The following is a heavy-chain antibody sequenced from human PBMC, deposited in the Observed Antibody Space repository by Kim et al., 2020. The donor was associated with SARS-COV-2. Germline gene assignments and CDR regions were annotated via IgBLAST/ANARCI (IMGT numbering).Heavy chain of an antibody. V-gene: IGHV4-59*01. D-gene: IGHD2-15*01. CDR3: ARDRSGYYYYYGMDV. Sequence: PSLKSRVTISVDTSKTQFSLKLSSVTAADTAVYYCARDRSGYYYYYGMDVWGQGTTVTVSS. J-gene: IGHJ6*02.